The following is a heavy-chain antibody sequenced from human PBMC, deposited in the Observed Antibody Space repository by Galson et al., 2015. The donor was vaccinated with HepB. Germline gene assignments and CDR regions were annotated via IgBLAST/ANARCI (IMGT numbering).Heavy chain of an antibody. Sequence: SVKVSCKASGYTFTGYYMHWVRQAPGQGLEWMGWINPNSGGANYAQKFQGRVTMTRDTSISTAYMELSRLRSDDTAVYYCARDRVYSGYDFGPGYYSGMDVWGQGTMVTVSS. CDR2: INPNSGGA. D-gene: IGHD5-12*01. CDR3: ARDRVYSGYDFGPGYYSGMDV. J-gene: IGHJ6*02. CDR1: GYTFTGYY. V-gene: IGHV1-2*02.